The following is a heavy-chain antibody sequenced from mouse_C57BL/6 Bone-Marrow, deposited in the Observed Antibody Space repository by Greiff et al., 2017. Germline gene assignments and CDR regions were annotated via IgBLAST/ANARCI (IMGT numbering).Heavy chain of an antibody. J-gene: IGHJ3*01. CDR1: GYTFTDYY. D-gene: IGHD4-1*01. CDR2: INPYNGGT. Sequence: EVQLQESGPVLVKPGASVKMSCKASGYTFTDYYMNWVKQSHGKSLEWIGVINPYNGGTSYNQKFKGKATLTVDKSSSTAYMELNSLTSEDSAVYYCARSGKGTGPAWFAYWGQGTLVTVSA. V-gene: IGHV1-19*01. CDR3: ARSGKGTGPAWFAY.